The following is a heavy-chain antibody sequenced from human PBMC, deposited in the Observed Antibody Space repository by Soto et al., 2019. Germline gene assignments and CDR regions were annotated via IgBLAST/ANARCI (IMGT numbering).Heavy chain of an antibody. Sequence: QVQLVQSGAEVKKPGSSVKVSCKASGGTFSSYAISWVRQAPGQGLEWMGGIIPIFGTANYAQKFQGRVTITADESTNTAYMELSSLRSEDTAVYYCARGAPCDSSSCNYYYYGMDVWGQGTTVTVSS. D-gene: IGHD6-13*01. CDR2: IIPIFGTA. V-gene: IGHV1-69*01. CDR1: GGTFSSYA. J-gene: IGHJ6*02. CDR3: ARGAPCDSSSCNYYYYGMDV.